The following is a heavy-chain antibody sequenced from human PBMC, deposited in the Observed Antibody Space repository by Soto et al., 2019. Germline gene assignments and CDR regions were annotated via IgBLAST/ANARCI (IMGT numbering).Heavy chain of an antibody. CDR1: DDSINSDKYY. D-gene: IGHD3-3*01. CDR3: ARLEGLATISYYFDF. CDR2: IYYRGNA. V-gene: IGHV4-39*01. J-gene: IGHJ4*02. Sequence: QLQLQESGPGLVKPSETLSLTCSVSDDSINSDKYYWGWIRQPPGKGLEWIGSIYYRGNAYYNPFLQPRLITTLVNSKRRFSLKLISVTAADSAVYFCARLEGLATISYYFDFWGPGALVTVSS.